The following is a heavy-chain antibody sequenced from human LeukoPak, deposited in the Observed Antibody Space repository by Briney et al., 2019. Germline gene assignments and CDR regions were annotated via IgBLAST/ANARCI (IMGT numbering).Heavy chain of an antibody. CDR2: ITSSGTYT. D-gene: IGHD1-26*01. J-gene: IGHJ6*03. Sequence: GGSLRLSCADSGFTFSNYNMNWVRQAPGKTMEWVSSITSSGTYTFYADSVKGRFTISRDNAKNSLYLQMDSLGPEDTAVYYCARDPYSGNYGTYYYYYMDVWGKGTTVTISS. CDR1: GFTFSNYN. V-gene: IGHV3-21*01. CDR3: ARDPYSGNYGTYYYYYMDV.